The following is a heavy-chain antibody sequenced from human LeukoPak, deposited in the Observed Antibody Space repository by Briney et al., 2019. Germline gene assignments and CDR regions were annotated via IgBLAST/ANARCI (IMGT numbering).Heavy chain of an antibody. CDR2: IYTSGST. V-gene: IGHV4-4*07. J-gene: IGHJ3*02. Sequence: PSETLSLTCSVSGDSISSYYWSWIRQPAGKGLEWIGRIYTSGSTNYNPSLKSRVTMSVVTSKNQISLKLTSVTAADTAVYYCARDRISALVDAFDIWGQGTMVTVSS. CDR3: ARDRISALVDAFDI. D-gene: IGHD2/OR15-2a*01. CDR1: GDSISSYY.